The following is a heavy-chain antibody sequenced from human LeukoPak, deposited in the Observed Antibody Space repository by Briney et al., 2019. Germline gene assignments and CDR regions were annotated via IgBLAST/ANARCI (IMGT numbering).Heavy chain of an antibody. CDR2: ISGSGAST. D-gene: IGHD3-10*01. J-gene: IGHJ4*02. CDR3: AKSAYYYGSGSYFPFDC. V-gene: IGHV3-23*01. Sequence: GGSLRLSCAASGFTFSSYAMSWVRQAPGEGLEWVSAISGSGASTYFADSVKGRFTISRDNSKNTLYLQMNSLRAEDTAVYYCAKSAYYYGSGSYFPFDCWGQGTLVTVSS. CDR1: GFTFSSYA.